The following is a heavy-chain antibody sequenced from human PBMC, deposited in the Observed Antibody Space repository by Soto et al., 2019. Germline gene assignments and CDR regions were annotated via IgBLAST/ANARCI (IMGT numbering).Heavy chain of an antibody. CDR2: TYYRSKWYN. CDR1: GDSVSSNSAT. V-gene: IGHV6-1*01. CDR3: ARGAMYSGSHKGGMDV. Sequence: PSPTLSLTCAISGDSVSSNSATWNWIRQSPSKGLEWLGRTYYRSKWYNDYAVSVKSRITINPDTSKNQFSLQLNSVTPEDTAVYYCARGAMYSGSHKGGMDVWGQGTTVTVSS. D-gene: IGHD1-26*01. J-gene: IGHJ6*02.